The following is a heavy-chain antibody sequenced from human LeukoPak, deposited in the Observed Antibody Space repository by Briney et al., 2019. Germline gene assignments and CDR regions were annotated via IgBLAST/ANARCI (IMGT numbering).Heavy chain of an antibody. Sequence: PGRSLRLSCAASGFTFSSYGMHWVRQAPGKGLEWVAVISYDGSNKYYADSVKGRFTISRDNSKNTLYLQMNSLRAEDTAVYYCARDGPRFLEMATRVNYYYYGMDVWGQGTTVTVSS. CDR3: ARDGPRFLEMATRVNYYYYGMDV. J-gene: IGHJ6*02. V-gene: IGHV3-30*03. D-gene: IGHD5-24*01. CDR1: GFTFSSYG. CDR2: ISYDGSNK.